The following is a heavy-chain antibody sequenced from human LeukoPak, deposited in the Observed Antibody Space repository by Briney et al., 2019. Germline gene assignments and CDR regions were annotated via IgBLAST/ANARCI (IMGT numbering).Heavy chain of an antibody. CDR1: GFTFSSYW. J-gene: IGHJ6*02. V-gene: IGHV3-7*01. Sequence: PGGSLRLSCAASGFTFSSYWMSWVRQAPGKGLEWVANIKQDGSEKYYVDSVKGRFTISRDNAKNSLYLQMNSPRAEDTAVYYCARGATYYYDSSGYNLRMDVWGQGTTVTVSS. CDR3: ARGATYYYDSSGYNLRMDV. D-gene: IGHD3-22*01. CDR2: IKQDGSEK.